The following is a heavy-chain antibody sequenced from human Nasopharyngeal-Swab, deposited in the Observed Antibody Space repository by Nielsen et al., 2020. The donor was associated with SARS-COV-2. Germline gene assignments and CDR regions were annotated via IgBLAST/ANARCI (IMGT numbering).Heavy chain of an antibody. CDR3: AKDLWFGELSLFYYYYYGMDV. D-gene: IGHD3-10*01. V-gene: IGHV3-30*18. Sequence: WIRQPPGKGLEWVAVISYDGSNKYYADSVKGRFTISRDNSKNTLYLQMNSLRAEDTAVYYCAKDLWFGELSLFYYYYYGMDVWGRGTTVTVSS. CDR2: ISYDGSNK. J-gene: IGHJ6*02.